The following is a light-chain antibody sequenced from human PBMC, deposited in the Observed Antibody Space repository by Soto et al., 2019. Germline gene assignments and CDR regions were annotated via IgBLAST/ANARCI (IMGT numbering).Light chain of an antibody. V-gene: IGKV1-33*01. J-gene: IGKJ5*01. CDR1: QNINNY. CDR2: DAS. CDR3: QQYENLPT. Sequence: IQMTQSRSCLSASVGDRVTITCQASQNINNYLNWYQQKPGRAPKLLIYDASDLEAGVPSRFRGSGSGTDFTFTISRLQPEDIATYYCQQYENLPTFGQGTRLEI.